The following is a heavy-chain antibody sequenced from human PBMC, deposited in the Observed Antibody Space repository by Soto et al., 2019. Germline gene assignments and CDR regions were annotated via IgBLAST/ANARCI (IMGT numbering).Heavy chain of an antibody. CDR3: AKSVRIAARAPLVYFDY. D-gene: IGHD6-6*01. J-gene: IGHJ4*02. V-gene: IGHV3-23*01. Sequence: EVQLLESGGGLVQPGGSLRLSCAASGFTFSSYAMSWVRQAPGKGLEWVSAISGSGGSTYYADSVKGRFTISRDNSKNTLYLQMNSLRAEDTAVYYCAKSVRIAARAPLVYFDYWGQGTLVTVSS. CDR1: GFTFSSYA. CDR2: ISGSGGST.